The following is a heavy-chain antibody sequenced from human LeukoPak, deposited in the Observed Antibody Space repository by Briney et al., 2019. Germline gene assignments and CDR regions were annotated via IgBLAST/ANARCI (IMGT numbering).Heavy chain of an antibody. J-gene: IGHJ5*02. Sequence: GGSLRLSCAASGFTFSSYAMHWVRQAPGKGLEWVAVISYDGSNKYYADSVKGRFTISRDNSKSTLYLQMNSLRSDDTAVYYCARVRCKGYCSGGRPALNWFDPWGQGTLVTVSS. CDR3: ARVRCKGYCSGGRPALNWFDP. V-gene: IGHV3-30*04. CDR1: GFTFSSYA. CDR2: ISYDGSNK. D-gene: IGHD2-15*01.